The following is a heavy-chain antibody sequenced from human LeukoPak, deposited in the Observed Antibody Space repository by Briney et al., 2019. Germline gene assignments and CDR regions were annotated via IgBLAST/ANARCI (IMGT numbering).Heavy chain of an antibody. Sequence: PGGSLRLSCAASGFTFSSYGMHWVRQAPGKGLEWVAFIRYDGSNKYYADSVKGRFTISRDNSKNTLYLQMNSLRAEDTAVYYCARDLVNSRWLQGGYYFDYWGQGTLVTVSS. D-gene: IGHD5-24*01. V-gene: IGHV3-30*02. CDR3: ARDLVNSRWLQGGYYFDY. CDR2: IRYDGSNK. CDR1: GFTFSSYG. J-gene: IGHJ4*02.